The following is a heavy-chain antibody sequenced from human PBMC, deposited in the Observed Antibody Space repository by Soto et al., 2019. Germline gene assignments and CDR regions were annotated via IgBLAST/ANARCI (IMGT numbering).Heavy chain of an antibody. CDR3: ATREAVAGTLGAFDI. V-gene: IGHV4-59*01. D-gene: IGHD6-19*01. CDR1: GGSISSYY. Sequence: SETLSVTCTVSGGSISSYYWSWIRKPPGKGREWSGHIYYSGSTNYNPSLKSRVTISVDTSKNQFSLKLSSVTAADTAVYYCATREAVAGTLGAFDIWGQGTMVTVSS. J-gene: IGHJ3*02. CDR2: IYYSGST.